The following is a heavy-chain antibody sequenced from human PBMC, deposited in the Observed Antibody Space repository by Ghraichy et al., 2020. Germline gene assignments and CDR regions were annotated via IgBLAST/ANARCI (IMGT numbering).Heavy chain of an antibody. CDR1: GFTFSSYW. Sequence: GGSLRLSCAASGFTFSSYWMSWVRQAPGKGLEWVANIKQDGSEKDYVDSVKGRFTISRDNAKNSLYLQMSSLRADDTALYYCARDQETSGWNFGSNYYYYYMDVWGKGTTVTVSS. J-gene: IGHJ6*03. D-gene: IGHD6-19*01. CDR3: ARDQETSGWNFGSNYYYYYMDV. CDR2: IKQDGSEK. V-gene: IGHV3-7*01.